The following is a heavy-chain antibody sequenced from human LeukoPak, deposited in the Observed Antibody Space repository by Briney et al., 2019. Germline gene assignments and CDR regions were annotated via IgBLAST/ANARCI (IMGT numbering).Heavy chain of an antibody. CDR2: IYYSGST. Sequence: SETLSLTCTVSGGSISSSSYYWGWIRQPPGKGLEWIGSIYYSGSTYYNPSLKSRVTISVDTSKNQFSLKLSSVTAADTAVYYCARDPPRSYGYEGDYWGQGTLVTVSS. V-gene: IGHV4-39*02. CDR3: ARDPPRSYGYEGDY. D-gene: IGHD5-18*01. CDR1: GGSISSSSYY. J-gene: IGHJ4*02.